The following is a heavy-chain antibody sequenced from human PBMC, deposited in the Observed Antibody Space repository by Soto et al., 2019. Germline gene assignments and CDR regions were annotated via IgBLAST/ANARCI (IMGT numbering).Heavy chain of an antibody. J-gene: IGHJ6*02. Sequence: QVQLVQSGAEVKKPGASVKVSCKASGYTFTSYGISWVRQAPGQGLEWMGWISAYNGNTNYAQKLQGRVTMTTDTSTRTAYMELRSLRSDDTAVYYCARDVRVVVPAAKYYYGMDVWGQGTTVTVSS. CDR3: ARDVRVVVPAAKYYYGMDV. CDR1: GYTFTSYG. CDR2: ISAYNGNT. V-gene: IGHV1-18*04. D-gene: IGHD2-2*01.